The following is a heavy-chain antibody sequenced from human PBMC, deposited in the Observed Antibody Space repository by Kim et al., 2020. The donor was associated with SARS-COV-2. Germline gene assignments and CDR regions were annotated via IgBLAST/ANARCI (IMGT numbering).Heavy chain of an antibody. V-gene: IGHV5-51*01. CDR3: SGTMAEGTAMATDDAFDI. J-gene: IGHJ3*02. CDR2: IYPGDSDT. Sequence: GESLKISCKGSGYSFTSYWIGWVRQMPGKGLEWRGIIYPGDSDTRHSPSFQGQVPIPADKSISTAYLQRSSLKASDTAMYYFSGTMAEGTAMATDDAFDIWGQGTMVTVSS. D-gene: IGHD5-18*01. CDR1: GYSFTSYW.